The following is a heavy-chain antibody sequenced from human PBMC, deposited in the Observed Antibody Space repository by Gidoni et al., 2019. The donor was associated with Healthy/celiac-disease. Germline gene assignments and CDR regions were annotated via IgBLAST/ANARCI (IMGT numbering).Heavy chain of an antibody. CDR3: VRVGANWGSLDWYFDL. J-gene: IGHJ2*01. CDR1: GVTFSSYW. D-gene: IGHD7-27*01. CDR2: INSDGSST. Sequence: EVQLVESGGGLVQPGGSLRLSCAASGVTFSSYWMHWVRQAPGKGLVWVSRINSDGSSTSYADSVKGRFTISRDNAKNTLYLQMSSLRTEDTAVYYCVRVGANWGSLDWYFDLWGRGTLVTVSS. V-gene: IGHV3-74*01.